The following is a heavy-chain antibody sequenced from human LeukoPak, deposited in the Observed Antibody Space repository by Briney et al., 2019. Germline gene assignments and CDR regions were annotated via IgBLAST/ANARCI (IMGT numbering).Heavy chain of an antibody. CDR2: ISSYNGNT. CDR1: GYTFTSYG. V-gene: IGHV1-18*01. CDR3: ARDFGTVVTDDAFDI. D-gene: IGHD4-23*01. Sequence: ASVKLSCKASGYTFTSYGISWVRQAPAQGLEWMGWISSYNGNTNYAQKFQGRVNMTTDRSTNTAYMELRSLRSDDTAVYYCARDFGTVVTDDAFDIWGQETMVTVSS. J-gene: IGHJ3*02.